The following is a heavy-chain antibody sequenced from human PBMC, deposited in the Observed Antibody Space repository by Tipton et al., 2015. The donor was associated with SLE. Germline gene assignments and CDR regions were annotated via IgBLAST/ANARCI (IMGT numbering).Heavy chain of an antibody. Sequence: TLSLTCTVSGGSISSYYWSWIRQPPGTGLQWIGYIYYSGSTNYNPSLKSRVTISVDTSKNQFSLKLSSVTAADTAVYYCARRGYSGYERTRYFGLDVWGQGTTVIVSS. CDR1: GGSISSYY. V-gene: IGHV4-59*01. CDR3: ARRGYSGYERTRYFGLDV. D-gene: IGHD5-12*01. J-gene: IGHJ6*02. CDR2: IYYSGST.